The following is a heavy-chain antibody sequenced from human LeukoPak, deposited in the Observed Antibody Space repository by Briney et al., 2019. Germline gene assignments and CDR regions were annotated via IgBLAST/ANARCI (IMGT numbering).Heavy chain of an antibody. CDR1: GYTFTGYY. V-gene: IGHV1-2*04. CDR2: INPNSGGT. CDR3: ARDHYYYDSSGYYGGSVDY. D-gene: IGHD3-22*01. J-gene: IGHJ4*02. Sequence: ASVKVSCKASGYTFTGYYMHWVRQAPGQGLEWMGWINPNSGGTNYAQKFQGWVTMTRDTSISTAYMELSRLRSDDTAVYYCARDHYYYDSSGYYGGSVDYWGQGTLVTVSS.